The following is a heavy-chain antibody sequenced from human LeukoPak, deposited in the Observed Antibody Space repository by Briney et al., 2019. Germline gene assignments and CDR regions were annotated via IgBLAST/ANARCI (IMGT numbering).Heavy chain of an antibody. V-gene: IGHV3-9*01. CDR3: ARPDSGRYFYLDY. CDR1: GFSFDDYA. D-gene: IGHD1-26*01. J-gene: IGHJ4*02. Sequence: GGSLRLSCAASGFSFDDYAMHWVRQAPGKGLEWVSGISWNSAAKGYADSVKGRFTISRDNAKDSLYLQMNILRAEDTAVYYCARPDSGRYFYLDYWGQGTLVTVSS. CDR2: ISWNSAAK.